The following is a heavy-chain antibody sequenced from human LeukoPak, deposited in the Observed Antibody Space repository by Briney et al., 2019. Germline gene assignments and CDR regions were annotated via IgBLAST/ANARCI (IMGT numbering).Heavy chain of an antibody. CDR3: ARDGDSLRYFGLSLNDAFDF. CDR1: GFTFSSYA. J-gene: IGHJ3*01. Sequence: GGSLRLSCVGSGFTFSSYAMSWVRQAPGKGLEWVSGISGSGVDTFYGDSVKGRFIISRDNSKNTLSLQMNSLRPEDTALYYCARDGDSLRYFGLSLNDAFDFWGRGTMVTVSS. D-gene: IGHD3-9*01. CDR2: ISGSGVDT. V-gene: IGHV3-23*01.